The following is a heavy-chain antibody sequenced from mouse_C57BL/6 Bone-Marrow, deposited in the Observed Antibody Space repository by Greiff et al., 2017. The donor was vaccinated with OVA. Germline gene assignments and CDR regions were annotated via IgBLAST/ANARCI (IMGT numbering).Heavy chain of an antibody. CDR2: IDPSDSYT. CDR1: GYTFTSYW. Sequence: VHLQQPGAELVMPGASVKLSCKASGYTFTSYWMHWVKQRPGQGLEWIGEIDPSDSYTNYNQKFKGKSTLTVDKSSSTAYMQLSSLTSEDSAVYYCARADSSGLWFAYWGRGTLVTVSA. V-gene: IGHV1-69*01. J-gene: IGHJ3*01. CDR3: ARADSSGLWFAY. D-gene: IGHD3-2*02.